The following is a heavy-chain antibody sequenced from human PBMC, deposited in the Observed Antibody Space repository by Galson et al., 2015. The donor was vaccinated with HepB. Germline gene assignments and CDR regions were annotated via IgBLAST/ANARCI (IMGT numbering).Heavy chain of an antibody. V-gene: IGHV3-33*01. Sequence: SLRLSCATSGFTFTKYGMHWVRQAPGKGLEWVALIWSDGSDKNYADSVKGRFTISRNNSKNTVSPQMDSLRAEDTAVYYCARDRTYCGSPSCSRMGPNYWGQGTLVTVSS. CDR2: IWSDGSDK. J-gene: IGHJ4*02. CDR1: GFTFTKYG. D-gene: IGHD2-2*01. CDR3: ARDRTYCGSPSCSRMGPNY.